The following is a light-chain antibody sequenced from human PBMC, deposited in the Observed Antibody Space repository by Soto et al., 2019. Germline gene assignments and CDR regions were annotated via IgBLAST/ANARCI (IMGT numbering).Light chain of an antibody. J-gene: IGKJ1*01. CDR3: QQYTNTNNPWM. Sequence: DIQVTQSPPTLSASVGDRVTITCRASQTISTWMAWYQQKPGKAPKLLVYDASTLQSGGASRFSGSGSGTEFTLIISGLQPDDSATYYCQQYTNTNNPWMFGQGTKVEI. V-gene: IGKV1-5*01. CDR1: QTISTW. CDR2: DAS.